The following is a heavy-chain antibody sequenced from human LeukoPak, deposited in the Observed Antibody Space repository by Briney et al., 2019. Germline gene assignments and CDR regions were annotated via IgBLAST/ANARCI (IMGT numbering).Heavy chain of an antibody. D-gene: IGHD6-13*01. CDR3: ARGGIAAALNP. Sequence: GASVKVSCKASGYTFTGHYIHWVRQAPGQGLEWMGWINPDSGDTIYAQNFQGRVTMTSDTSSTTAYMELSRLTSDDTDVYFCARGGIAAALNPWGQGTLVTVSS. CDR1: GYTFTGHY. V-gene: IGHV1-2*02. J-gene: IGHJ5*02. CDR2: INPDSGDT.